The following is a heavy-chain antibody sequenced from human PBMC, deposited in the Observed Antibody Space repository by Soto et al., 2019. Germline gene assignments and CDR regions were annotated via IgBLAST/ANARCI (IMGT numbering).Heavy chain of an antibody. J-gene: IGHJ5*02. CDR3: AREEGFRITMDRGRWFDP. V-gene: IGHV1-2*02. CDR1: GYTFTGYY. D-gene: IGHD3-10*01. CDR2: VNPISGDT. Sequence: QIQLVQSGAEVKKPGASEKVSCRASGYTFTGYYLHWVRQAPGQGLEWMGWVNPISGDTNYAQKFQDRVIMTRDRSITTVHMELSRLRSDDTAVYYCAREEGFRITMDRGRWFDPWGQGTLVTVSS.